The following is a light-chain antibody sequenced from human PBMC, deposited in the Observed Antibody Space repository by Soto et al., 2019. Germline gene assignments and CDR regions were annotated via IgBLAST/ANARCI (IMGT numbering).Light chain of an antibody. V-gene: IGLV2-18*02. CDR3: SSYTSSSTLYV. CDR1: SSDVGSYDY. J-gene: IGLJ1*01. Sequence: QSVLIQPPSVSGSPGQSVTISCTGTSSDVGSYDYVSWYQQHPGTVPKPMIYNVNTQPSGVPDRFSGSKSGNTASMTISGLQAEDEADYYCSSYTSSSTLYVLGTGTKVTVL. CDR2: NVN.